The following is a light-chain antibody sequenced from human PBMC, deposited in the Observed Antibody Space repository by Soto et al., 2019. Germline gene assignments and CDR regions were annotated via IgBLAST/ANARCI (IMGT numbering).Light chain of an antibody. CDR1: QSVSSSY. V-gene: IGKV3-20*01. CDR2: GAS. J-gene: IGKJ4*01. CDR3: QQYGSSPLP. Sequence: MLIRQSPATLSVSPGDKATLSCMASQSVSSSYLAWYQQKPGQAPRLLIYGASSRATGIPDRFSGSGSGTDFTLTISRLEPEDFAVYYCQQYGSSPLPFGGGTKVDIK.